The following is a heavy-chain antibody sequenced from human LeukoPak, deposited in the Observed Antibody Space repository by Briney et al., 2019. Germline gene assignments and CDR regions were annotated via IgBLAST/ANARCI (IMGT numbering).Heavy chain of an antibody. CDR3: ARERGYSYGYPDY. CDR2: IIPIFGTA. Sequence: SVRVSCKASGGTFSSYAISWVRQAPGQGLEWMGRIIPIFGTANYAQKFQGRVTITTDESTSTAYMELSSLRSEDTAVYYCARERGYSYGYPDYWGQGTLVTVSS. D-gene: IGHD5-18*01. V-gene: IGHV1-69*05. J-gene: IGHJ4*02. CDR1: GGTFSSYA.